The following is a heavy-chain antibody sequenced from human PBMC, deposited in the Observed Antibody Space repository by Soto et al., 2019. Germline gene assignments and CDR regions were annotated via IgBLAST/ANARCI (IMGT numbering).Heavy chain of an antibody. D-gene: IGHD4-17*01. J-gene: IGHJ4*02. CDR1: GGTFSSYA. Sequence: RVSCNASGGTFSSYAISWVRQAPGQGLEWMGGIIPIFGTANYAQKFQGRVTITADESTSTAYMELSSLRSEDTAVYYCARESTTVVTPWYFDYWGQGTLVTVSS. CDR3: ARESTTVVTPWYFDY. CDR2: IIPIFGTA. V-gene: IGHV1-69*01.